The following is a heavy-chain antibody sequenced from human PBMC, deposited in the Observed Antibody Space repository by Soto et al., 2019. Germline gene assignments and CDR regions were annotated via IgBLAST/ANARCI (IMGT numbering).Heavy chain of an antibody. Sequence: PGESLKISCQASGYSFISSWIGWVRQMPGKGLEWMGIIYPGDSDTRYSPSFQGQVTISADKSTSTAYLQWSSLKASDTATHYCARMMAASGTAFDYWGKGALVTVSS. CDR3: ARMMAASGTAFDY. J-gene: IGHJ4*02. CDR1: GYSFISSW. V-gene: IGHV5-51*01. D-gene: IGHD6-13*01. CDR2: IYPGDSDT.